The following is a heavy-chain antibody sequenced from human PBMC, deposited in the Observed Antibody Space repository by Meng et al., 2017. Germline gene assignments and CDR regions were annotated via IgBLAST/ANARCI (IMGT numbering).Heavy chain of an antibody. J-gene: IGHJ4*02. D-gene: IGHD6-13*01. CDR2: IDPKSGDT. V-gene: IGHV1-2*06. CDR3: ARDEDISAAGKLFGDY. CDR1: GYTCPDYY. Sequence: LVEPGVGVKRPGASVKASCKPLGYTCPDYYIHWVRQAPGQGLEWMGRIDPKSGDTHYAQKFQGRVTMTGDTSIGTAYMELRGLRSDDTAVYFCARDEDISAAGKLFGDYWGQGTLVTVSS.